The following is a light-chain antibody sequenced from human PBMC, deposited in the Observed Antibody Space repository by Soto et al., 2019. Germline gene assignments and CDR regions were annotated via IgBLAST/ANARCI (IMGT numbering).Light chain of an antibody. J-gene: IGLJ1*01. CDR3: SSYTSSSTLEV. CDR1: SSDVGGYNY. Sequence: QSALTQPASVSGSPGQSITISCTGTSSDVGGYNYVSWYQQHPGKAPKLMIYDVRNRPSGVSNRFSGSKSGNTASLTISGLQAEDEADYYCSSYTSSSTLEVFGTGTKVTVL. V-gene: IGLV2-14*01. CDR2: DVR.